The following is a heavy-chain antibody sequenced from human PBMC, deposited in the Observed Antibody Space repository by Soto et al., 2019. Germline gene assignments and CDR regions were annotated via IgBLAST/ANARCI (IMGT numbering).Heavy chain of an antibody. CDR2: ISGSGGST. V-gene: IGHV3-23*01. CDR3: AKDKPMDFWSGPDYFHY. D-gene: IGHD3-3*01. CDR1: GFTFSSYA. J-gene: IGHJ4*02. Sequence: VGSLRLSCSASGFTFSSYAMSWVRQAPGKGLEWVSAISGSGGSTYYADSVKGRFTISRDNSKNPLYLQMNSLRAEDTAVYYCAKDKPMDFWSGPDYFHYWGPGALVPV.